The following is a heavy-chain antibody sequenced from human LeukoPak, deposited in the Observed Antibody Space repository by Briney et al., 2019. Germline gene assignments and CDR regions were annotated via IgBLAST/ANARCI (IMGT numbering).Heavy chain of an antibody. CDR2: ISSSSSYI. V-gene: IGHV3-21*01. Sequence: GGSLRLSCAASGFTLSSYSMNWVRQAPGKGLEWVSSISSSSSYIYYADSVKGRFTISRDNAKNSLYLQMNSLRAEDTAVYYCARDGSSSGWYYFDYWGQGTLVTVSS. CDR3: ARDGSSSGWYYFDY. J-gene: IGHJ4*02. D-gene: IGHD6-19*01. CDR1: GFTLSSYS.